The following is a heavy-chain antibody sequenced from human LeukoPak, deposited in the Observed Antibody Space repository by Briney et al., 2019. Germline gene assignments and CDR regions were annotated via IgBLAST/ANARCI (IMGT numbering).Heavy chain of an antibody. CDR3: ASDYYYGSGSYSS. J-gene: IGHJ5*02. CDR1: GGSISSGGYS. CDR2: IYHSGST. V-gene: IGHV4-30-2*01. Sequence: SETPSLTCAVSGGSISSGGYSWSWIRQPPGKGLEWIGYIYHSGSTYYNPSLKSRVTISVDRSKNQFSLKLSSVTAADTAVYYCASDYYYGSGSYSSWGQGTLVTVSS. D-gene: IGHD3-10*01.